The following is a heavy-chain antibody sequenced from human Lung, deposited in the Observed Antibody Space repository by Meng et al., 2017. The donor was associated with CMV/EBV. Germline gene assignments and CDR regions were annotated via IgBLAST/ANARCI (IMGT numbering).Heavy chain of an antibody. CDR2: INTKRGGP. V-gene: IGHV1-2*02. CDR3: ARGPTVTRFDY. Sequence: ASVKVSCKGSGYSFTGGYYMHWVRQAPGQGLEWMGWINTKRGGPNYGEKFQGRVTMTRDTSISTVYMEVSRLRPDDTAVYYCARGPTVTRFDYWGHGTLVTVSS. D-gene: IGHD4-11*01. J-gene: IGHJ4*01. CDR1: GYSFTGGYY.